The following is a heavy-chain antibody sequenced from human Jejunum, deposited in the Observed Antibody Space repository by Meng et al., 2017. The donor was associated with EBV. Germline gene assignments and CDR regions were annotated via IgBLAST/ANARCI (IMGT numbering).Heavy chain of an antibody. CDR1: GFRFSSYV. CDR3: ARDHSPSD. J-gene: IGHJ4*02. CDR2: ISYDETNT. Sequence: QVQLVESGXGVVQPGRSLRLSCAASGFRFSSYVMHWVRQAPGKGPEWVALISYDETNTYYADSVRGRFTISRDNSKNTLYLQMNSLRAEDTAVYYCARDHSPSDWGQGTLVNVSS. V-gene: IGHV3-30-3*01.